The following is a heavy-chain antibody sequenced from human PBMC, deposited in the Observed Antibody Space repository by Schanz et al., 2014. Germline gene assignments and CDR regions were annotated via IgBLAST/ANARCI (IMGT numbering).Heavy chain of an antibody. V-gene: IGHV3-23*01. J-gene: IGHJ4*02. D-gene: IGHD3-10*01. CDR3: AKSPLFMLRGGD. CDR2: ISGSGGST. CDR1: GFTFSSYA. Sequence: EVQLLESGGGLVQPGGSLRLSCAASGFTFSSYAMSWVRQAPGKGLEWVSAISGSGGSTYYADSVKGRFTISRDNSMNTLYLQMNSLRPEDTAVYFCAKSPLFMLRGGDWGQGTLVTVSS.